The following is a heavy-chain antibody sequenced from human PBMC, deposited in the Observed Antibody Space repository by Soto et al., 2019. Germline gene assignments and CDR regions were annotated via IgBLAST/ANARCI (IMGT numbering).Heavy chain of an antibody. J-gene: IGHJ3*02. Sequence: ASGKVCGKASGYTVTGYYMHWVRQAPGQGLEWMGWINPNSGGTNYAQKFQGWVTMTRDTSISTAYMELSRLRSDDTAVYYCARAGYCTNGVCLAPGRDAFDIWGQGTMVTVSS. D-gene: IGHD2-8*01. CDR3: ARAGYCTNGVCLAPGRDAFDI. CDR1: GYTVTGYY. V-gene: IGHV1-2*04. CDR2: INPNSGGT.